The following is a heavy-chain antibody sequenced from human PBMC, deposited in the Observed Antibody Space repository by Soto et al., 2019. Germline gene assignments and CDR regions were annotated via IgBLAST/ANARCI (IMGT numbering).Heavy chain of an antibody. D-gene: IGHD3-9*01. CDR3: ARAPYYDILTGYSPGDY. V-gene: IGHV3-33*01. CDR2: IWYDGSNK. CDR1: GFTFSSYG. J-gene: IGHJ4*02. Sequence: GGSLRLSCAASGFTFSSYGMHWVRQAPGKGLEWVAVIWYDGSNKYYADSVKGRFTISRDDSKNTLYLQMNSLRSDDTAVYYCARAPYYDILTGYSPGDYWGQGTLVTVSS.